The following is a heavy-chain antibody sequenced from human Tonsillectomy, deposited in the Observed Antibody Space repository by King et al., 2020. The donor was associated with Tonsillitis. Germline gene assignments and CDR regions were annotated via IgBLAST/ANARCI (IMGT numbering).Heavy chain of an antibody. Sequence: VQLQESGPGLVKPSETLSLTCTVSGGSISSYYWSWIRQPAGKGLEWIGRFYTSGSTNYNPSLKSRVTMSVDTSKNQFSLKLSSVTAADTAVYYCAREPTSSYCGGDCYYFDYWGQGTLVTVSS. CDR3: AREPTSSYCGGDCYYFDY. J-gene: IGHJ4*02. V-gene: IGHV4-4*07. D-gene: IGHD2-21*02. CDR2: FYTSGST. CDR1: GGSISSYY.